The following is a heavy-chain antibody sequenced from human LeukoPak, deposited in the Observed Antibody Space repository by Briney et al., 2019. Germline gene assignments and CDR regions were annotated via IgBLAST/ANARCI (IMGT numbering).Heavy chain of an antibody. J-gene: IGHJ6*02. D-gene: IGHD3-9*01. CDR1: GGSISSYY. CDR2: IYYSGST. CDR3: ARDRYDILTGDYGMDV. Sequence: PSETLSLTYTVSGGSISSYYWSWIRQPPGKGLEWIGYIYYSGSTNYNPSLKSRVTISVDTSKNQFSLKLSSVTAADTAVYYCARDRYDILTGDYGMDVWGQGTTVTVSS. V-gene: IGHV4-59*01.